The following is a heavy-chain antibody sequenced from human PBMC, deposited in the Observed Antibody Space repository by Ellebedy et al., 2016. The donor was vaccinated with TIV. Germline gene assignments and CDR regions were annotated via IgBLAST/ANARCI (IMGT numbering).Heavy chain of an antibody. Sequence: MPSETLSLTCAVYGGSFSGYYWSWIRQPPGKGLEWIGEINHSGATNYNPSLKSRVTISVDTSKNQFSMKLSSLSYADTAVYYCAKDALITTIIGRGGWFDPWGQGTLVTVSS. CDR1: GGSFSGYY. V-gene: IGHV4-34*01. CDR3: AKDALITTIIGRGGWFDP. CDR2: INHSGAT. J-gene: IGHJ5*02. D-gene: IGHD3-22*01.